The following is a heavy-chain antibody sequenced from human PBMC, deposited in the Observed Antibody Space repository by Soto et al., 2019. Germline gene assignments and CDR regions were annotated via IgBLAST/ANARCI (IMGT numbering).Heavy chain of an antibody. J-gene: IGHJ5*02. V-gene: IGHV4-39*01. CDR1: GGSILDSTYY. CDR3: ASQASGYYYGWFDP. D-gene: IGHD3-22*01. CDR2: IFYSGGT. Sequence: QLLLQESGPGLVKPSETLSLTCTVSGGSILDSTYYWAWIRQSPGKGLEWIGTIFYSGGTFYTPSLQSRVTMSVDTSNNQFSLKLSSVTAADAAVYYCASQASGYYYGWFDPWGQGTLVTVSS.